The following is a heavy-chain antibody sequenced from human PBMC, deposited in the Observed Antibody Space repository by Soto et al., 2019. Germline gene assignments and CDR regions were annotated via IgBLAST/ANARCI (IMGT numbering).Heavy chain of an antibody. J-gene: IGHJ4*02. V-gene: IGHV1-46*01. D-gene: IGHD1-26*01. CDR3: ARALSGSYSHFDF. CDR1: GYTFTSYY. Sequence: ASVKVSGKASGYTFTSYYMHCVLRSPGQGLEWMGMINPNGGSTIYAQRFQGRVTMTTDTSTSTVYMELSSLTSEDTAVYYCARALSGSYSHFDFWGQGTLVTVSS. CDR2: INPNGGST.